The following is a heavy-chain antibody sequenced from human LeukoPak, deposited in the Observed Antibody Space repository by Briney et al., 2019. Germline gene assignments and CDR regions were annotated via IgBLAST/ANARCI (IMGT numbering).Heavy chain of an antibody. CDR1: GFSLSTSGVG. J-gene: IGHJ4*02. CDR2: IYWADDK. D-gene: IGHD3-10*01. V-gene: IGHV2-5*02. Sequence: SAPTRAKPPQTLTLTCTFSGFSLSTSGVGVGWIRQPPAKALEWLALIYWADDKRYSPSLKSRLTITKATSKNQGVLTMNNRGPVDKATYLCSRGGGNGSKGGVPFDYWGRGTLVTVSS. CDR3: SRGGGNGSKGGVPFDY.